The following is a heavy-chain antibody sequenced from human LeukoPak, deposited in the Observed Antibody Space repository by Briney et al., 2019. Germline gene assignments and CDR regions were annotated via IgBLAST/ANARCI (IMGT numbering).Heavy chain of an antibody. Sequence: GGSLRLSCAASGFTFSSYGMPWVRQAPGKGLGWVAVIWYDGSNKYYADSVKGRFTISRDNSKNTLYLQMNSLRAEDTAVYYCARDYYDSSGYFDYWGQGTLVTVSS. CDR3: ARDYYDSSGYFDY. D-gene: IGHD3-22*01. J-gene: IGHJ4*02. CDR2: IWYDGSNK. V-gene: IGHV3-33*01. CDR1: GFTFSSYG.